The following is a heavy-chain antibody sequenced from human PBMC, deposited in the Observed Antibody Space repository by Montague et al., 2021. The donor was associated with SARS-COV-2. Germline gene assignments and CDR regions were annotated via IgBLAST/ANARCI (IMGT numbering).Heavy chain of an antibody. CDR2: TCYRSKWYN. J-gene: IGHJ4*02. D-gene: IGHD1-26*01. V-gene: IGHV6-1*01. CDR1: GDSVSINSAA. Sequence: CAISGDSVSINSAAWNWNRQSPSRGPEWLGRTCYRSKWYNDYAVSVKSRITINPDTSKNQISLQLNSVTPEDTAVYYCARTSASSDYWGQGTLVTVSS. CDR3: ARTSASSDY.